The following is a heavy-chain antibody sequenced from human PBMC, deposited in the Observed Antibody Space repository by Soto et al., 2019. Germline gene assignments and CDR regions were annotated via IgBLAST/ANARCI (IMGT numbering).Heavy chain of an antibody. CDR1: GGSISSGDCY. J-gene: IGHJ4*02. CDR3: ARDDSSGYYVDS. V-gene: IGHV4-31*03. Sequence: PSETLSLTCTVSGGSISSGDCYWSWIRQHPGKGLEWIGYIYYSGSTSYNPSLRSRVTISVDTSNNQFSLKLTSVTAADTAIYYCARDDSSGYYVDSWGQGTLVTVSS. CDR2: IYYSGST. D-gene: IGHD3-22*01.